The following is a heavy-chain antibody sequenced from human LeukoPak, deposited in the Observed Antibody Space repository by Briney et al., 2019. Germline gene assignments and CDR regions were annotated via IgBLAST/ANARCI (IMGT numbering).Heavy chain of an antibody. D-gene: IGHD3-22*01. CDR2: VYTNGIT. J-gene: IGHJ2*01. Sequence: SETLSLTCTVSGGSIFNYYWHWIRQSPGKGLEWVGYVYTNGITAYNPSLRSRGSMSIDTSRSQFSLRLTSVTAADTATYYCARRVYYDTSGYHPTAGYFDLWGRGTLVSVSS. V-gene: IGHV4-4*08. CDR1: GGSIFNYY. CDR3: ARRVYYDTSGYHPTAGYFDL.